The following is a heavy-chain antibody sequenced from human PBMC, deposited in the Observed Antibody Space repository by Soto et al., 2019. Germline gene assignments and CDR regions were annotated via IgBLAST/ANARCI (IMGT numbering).Heavy chain of an antibody. CDR1: GGSFSGYY. Sequence: SETLSLTCAVYGGSFSGYYWSWIRQPPGKGLEWIGEINHSGSTNYNPSLKSRVTISVDTSNNQFSLKLSSVTAADTAVYYCARAPRAAAGKRAAYFDYWGQGTLVTVSS. CDR3: ARAPRAAAGKRAAYFDY. D-gene: IGHD6-13*01. J-gene: IGHJ4*02. V-gene: IGHV4-34*01. CDR2: INHSGST.